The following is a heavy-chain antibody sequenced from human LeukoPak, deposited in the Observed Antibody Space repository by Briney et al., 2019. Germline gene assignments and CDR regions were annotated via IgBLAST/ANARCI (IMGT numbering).Heavy chain of an antibody. CDR3: ARGSYCSSTSCYIGSSRKNWFDP. Sequence: WASVKVSCKASGYTFTSYDIKWVRQATGQGHEWIGWMNTNSGNTGYAQKFQGRVTMTRNTSISTAYMELSSLRSEDTAVYYCARGSYCSSTSCYIGSSRKNWFDPWGQGTLVTVSS. D-gene: IGHD2-2*02. CDR2: MNTNSGNT. CDR1: GYTFTSYD. J-gene: IGHJ5*02. V-gene: IGHV1-8*01.